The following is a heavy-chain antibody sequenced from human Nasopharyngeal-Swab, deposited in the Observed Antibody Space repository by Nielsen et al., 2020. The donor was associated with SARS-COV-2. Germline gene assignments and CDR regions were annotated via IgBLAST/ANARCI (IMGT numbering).Heavy chain of an antibody. CDR2: IDWDDDK. J-gene: IGHJ4*02. V-gene: IGHV2-70*11. CDR3: ARGYYYDSSGYFDY. CDR1: GFSLRTSGMC. D-gene: IGHD3-22*01. Sequence: SGPTLLKPTQTLTLTCTFSGFSLRTSGMCVSWIRQPPGKALEWLARIDWDDDKYYSTSLKTRLTISKDTTKNQVVLTMTNMDPVDTATYYCARGYYYDSSGYFDYWGQGTLVTVSS.